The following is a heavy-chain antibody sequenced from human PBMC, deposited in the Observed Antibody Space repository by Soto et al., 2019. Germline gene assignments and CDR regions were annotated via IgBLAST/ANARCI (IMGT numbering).Heavy chain of an antibody. J-gene: IGHJ6*02. Sequence: ASVKVSCKASGYTFTSYGISWVRQAPGQGLEWMGWISAYNGNTNYAQKLQGRVTMTTDTSTSTAYMELRSLRSDDTAVYYCARVEDIVVVVAAPALMDVWGQGTTVTSP. D-gene: IGHD2-15*01. CDR3: ARVEDIVVVVAAPALMDV. CDR1: GYTFTSYG. V-gene: IGHV1-18*01. CDR2: ISAYNGNT.